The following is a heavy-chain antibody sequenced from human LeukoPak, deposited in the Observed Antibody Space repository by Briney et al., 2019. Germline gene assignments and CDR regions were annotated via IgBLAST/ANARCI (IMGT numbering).Heavy chain of an antibody. D-gene: IGHD2-15*01. V-gene: IGHV1-69*06. Sequence: ASVKVSCKASGGTFSSYAISWVRQAPGQGLEWMGGIIPIFGTANYAQKFRGRVTITADKSTRTAYMELGSLRSEDTAVYYCARAPRYCSGGSCYSSFHAFDIWGQGTMVTVSS. CDR1: GGTFSSYA. CDR2: IIPIFGTA. CDR3: ARAPRYCSGGSCYSSFHAFDI. J-gene: IGHJ3*02.